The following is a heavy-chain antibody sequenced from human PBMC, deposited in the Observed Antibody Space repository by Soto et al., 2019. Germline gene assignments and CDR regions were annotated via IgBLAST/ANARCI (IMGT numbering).Heavy chain of an antibody. J-gene: IGHJ3*02. Sequence: QVQLQESGPGLVKPSQTLSLTCTVSGGSISSGGYYWSWIRQHPGKGLEWIGYIYYSGSTYYNPSLESRVTISVDTSKNQFSLKLSSVTAADTAVYYCARRIVVVPAATEAFDIWGQGTMVTVSS. CDR2: IYYSGST. CDR3: ARRIVVVPAATEAFDI. V-gene: IGHV4-31*03. D-gene: IGHD2-2*01. CDR1: GGSISSGGYY.